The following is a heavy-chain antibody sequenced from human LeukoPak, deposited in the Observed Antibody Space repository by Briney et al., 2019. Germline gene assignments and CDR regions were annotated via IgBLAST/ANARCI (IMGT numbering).Heavy chain of an antibody. Sequence: GGSLRLSCAASGFIVSNNYMSWVRQAPGKGLEWVSVIYTAGSTYYADSVKGRFTISRDNSKNTLYLQMNSLSAEDTAVYYCAREYSSSLGYYYYYMDVWGKGTTVTVSS. J-gene: IGHJ6*03. CDR3: AREYSSSLGYYYYYMDV. CDR1: GFIVSNNY. CDR2: IYTAGST. D-gene: IGHD6-6*01. V-gene: IGHV3-66*01.